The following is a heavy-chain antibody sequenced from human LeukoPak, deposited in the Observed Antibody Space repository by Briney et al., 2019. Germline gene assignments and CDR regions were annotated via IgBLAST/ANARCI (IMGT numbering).Heavy chain of an antibody. CDR2: TWYDGSKK. D-gene: IGHD2-2*01. Sequence: SLRLSCAATGFTFSSYRMHAARQAPGKGLEWEAVTWYDGSKKYYADSVKGRYTISRDNSKNTPYLQLNRRRAEDTAVYSCTTSWPKDREGYQWGQGTLLTVSS. V-gene: IGHV3-33*01. CDR3: TTSWPKDREGYQ. J-gene: IGHJ4*02. CDR1: GFTFSSYR.